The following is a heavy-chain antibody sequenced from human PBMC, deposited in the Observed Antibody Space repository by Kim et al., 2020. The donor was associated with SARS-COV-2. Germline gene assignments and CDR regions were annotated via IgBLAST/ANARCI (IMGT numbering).Heavy chain of an antibody. Sequence: ASVKVSCKASGFTFTSSAMQWVRQARGQRLEWIGWIVVGSGNTNYAQKFQERVTITRDMSTSTAYMELSSLRSEDTAVYYCAAGAYGRYCSGGSCYSRYWGQGTLVTVSS. J-gene: IGHJ4*02. CDR2: IVVGSGNT. CDR3: AAGAYGRYCSGGSCYSRY. CDR1: GFTFTSSA. V-gene: IGHV1-58*02. D-gene: IGHD2-15*01.